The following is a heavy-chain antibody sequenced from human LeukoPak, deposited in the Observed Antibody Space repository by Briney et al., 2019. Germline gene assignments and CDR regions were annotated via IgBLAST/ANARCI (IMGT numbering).Heavy chain of an antibody. V-gene: IGHV3-48*03. CDR1: GFTFNSYE. D-gene: IGHD3-9*01. CDR3: ARGRYYDILTGYYIHPAPFDY. J-gene: IGHJ4*02. CDR2: IRSSGSNI. Sequence: PGGSLRLFCGASGFTFNSYEMNWVRQAPGKGLVWVSYIRSSGSNIFYADCVKGLFPLSRDNAKNSLYLQMKSLRAEDTAVYYCARGRYYDILTGYYIHPAPFDYWGQGTLVTVSS.